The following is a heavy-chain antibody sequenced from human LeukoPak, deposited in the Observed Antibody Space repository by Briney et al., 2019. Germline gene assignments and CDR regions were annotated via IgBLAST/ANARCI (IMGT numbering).Heavy chain of an antibody. CDR3: AGCNFYNYYAMDV. J-gene: IGHJ6*02. CDR1: GGTISSGGYS. Sequence: SETLSLTCAVSGGTISSGGYSWTWIRQPPGKGLEWIGYIYHSGTTYYNPSLKGRVTISVDKSKNQFSLKLSSVTTADSAVYYCAGCNFYNYYAMDVWGQGTTVTVSS. CDR2: IYHSGTT. V-gene: IGHV4-30-2*01. D-gene: IGHD2/OR15-2a*01.